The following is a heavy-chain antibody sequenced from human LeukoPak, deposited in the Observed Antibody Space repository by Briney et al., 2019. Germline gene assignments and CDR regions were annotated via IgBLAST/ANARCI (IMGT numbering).Heavy chain of an antibody. V-gene: IGHV3-48*03. Sequence: PGGSLRLYCAASGFTFSSYEMNWVRQAPGKGLEWVSYISSSGSTIYYADSVKGRFTISRDNAKNSLYLQMNSLRAEDTAVYYCASELGRTSSGGISWGQGTLVTVSS. CDR2: ISSSGSTI. CDR3: ASELGRTSSGGIS. J-gene: IGHJ5*02. CDR1: GFTFSSYE. D-gene: IGHD2-21*01.